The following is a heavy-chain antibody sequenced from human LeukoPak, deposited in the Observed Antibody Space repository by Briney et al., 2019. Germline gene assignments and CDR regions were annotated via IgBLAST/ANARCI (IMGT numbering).Heavy chain of an antibody. J-gene: IGHJ4*02. V-gene: IGHV1-69*06. CDR2: IIPIFGTA. CDR1: GGTFSSYA. CDR3: ARGGGRYYYDSSGYGDY. D-gene: IGHD3-22*01. Sequence: SVKVSCKASGGTFSSYAISWVRQAPGQGLEWMGGIIPIFGTANYAQKFQGRVTITADKSTSTAYMELRSLRSDDTAVYYCARGGGRYYYDSSGYGDYWGQGTLVTVSS.